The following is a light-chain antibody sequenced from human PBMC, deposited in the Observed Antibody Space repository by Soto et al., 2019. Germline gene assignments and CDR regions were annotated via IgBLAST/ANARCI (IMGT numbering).Light chain of an antibody. V-gene: IGKV3-15*01. CDR1: QNVGSD. J-gene: IGKJ5*01. Sequence: EIVMTQSPDTLSVSPGERATLSCRASQNVGSDLAWYQQKPGQAPRLLIYGAFARATGVPDRFSGSGSGTDFTLTISSLQSEDFAIYFCQQYNKWPPITFGQGTRLDIK. CDR2: GAF. CDR3: QQYNKWPPIT.